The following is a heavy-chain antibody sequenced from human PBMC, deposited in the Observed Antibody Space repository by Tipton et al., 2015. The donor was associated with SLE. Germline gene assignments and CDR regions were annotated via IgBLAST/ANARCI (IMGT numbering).Heavy chain of an antibody. CDR1: NSSISRAYY. D-gene: IGHD2-2*01. Sequence: TLSLTCIVSNSSISRAYYWGWIRQPPGKGLEWIAGIYDGGRTNYNPSLKSRVTISVDMSKNQFSLKLSSVTAADTAVSYCARDTRAGYWGQGTLVTVSS. V-gene: IGHV4-38-2*02. CDR2: IYDGGRT. CDR3: ARDTRAGY. J-gene: IGHJ1*01.